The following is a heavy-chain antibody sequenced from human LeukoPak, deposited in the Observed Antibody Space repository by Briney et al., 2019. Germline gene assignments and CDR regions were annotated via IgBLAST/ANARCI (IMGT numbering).Heavy chain of an antibody. Sequence: PGGSLRLSCAASGFNFRTYWMHWVRQAPGKGLVRVSRINSDGSNTTYADSVKGRFTVSRDNAMNTLYLQMHSLRAEDTALYFCARGYGADVWGKGTMVTVSS. CDR3: ARGYGADV. J-gene: IGHJ6*04. V-gene: IGHV3-74*01. CDR2: INSDGSNT. CDR1: GFNFRTYW.